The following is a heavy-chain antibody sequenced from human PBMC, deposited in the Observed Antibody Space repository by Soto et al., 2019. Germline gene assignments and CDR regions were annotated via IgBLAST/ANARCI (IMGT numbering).Heavy chain of an antibody. Sequence: SETLSLTCTVSGGSTSSGGYYWSWIRQHPGKGLEWIGYIYYSGSTDYNPSLKSRVTISVDTSKNQFSLKLSSVTAADTAVYYCARQSGATRKYYFDYWGQGTLVTVSS. D-gene: IGHD6-25*01. V-gene: IGHV4-31*03. CDR1: GGSTSSGGYY. CDR3: ARQSGATRKYYFDY. J-gene: IGHJ4*02. CDR2: IYYSGST.